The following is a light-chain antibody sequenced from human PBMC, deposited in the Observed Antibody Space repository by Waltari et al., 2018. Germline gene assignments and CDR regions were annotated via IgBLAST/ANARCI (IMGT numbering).Light chain of an antibody. CDR3: AAWDDSLNGPV. CDR1: TSNIGSKT. CDR2: NNN. V-gene: IGLV1-44*01. Sequence: QSVLTQPPSASGTPGQRVTISCSGSTSNIGSKTVNWYQQLPGTAPKLLIYNNNQRPSGGPDRFPGSKSGTSASLAISGLQSEDEADYYCAAWDDSLNGPVFGGGTKLTVL. J-gene: IGLJ2*01.